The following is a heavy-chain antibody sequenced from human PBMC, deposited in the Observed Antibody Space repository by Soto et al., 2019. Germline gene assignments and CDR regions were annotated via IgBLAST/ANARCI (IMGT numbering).Heavy chain of an antibody. D-gene: IGHD2-21*01. V-gene: IGHV3-33*01. J-gene: IGHJ6*02. CDR1: GFTFSSYG. Sequence: GGSLRLSCAASGFTFSSYGMHWVRQAPGKGLEWVAVIWYDGSNKYYADSVKGRFTISRDNSKNTLYLQMNSLRAEDTAVYYCARDPLFVSYYYGMDVWGQGTKVTVSS. CDR2: IWYDGSNK. CDR3: ARDPLFVSYYYGMDV.